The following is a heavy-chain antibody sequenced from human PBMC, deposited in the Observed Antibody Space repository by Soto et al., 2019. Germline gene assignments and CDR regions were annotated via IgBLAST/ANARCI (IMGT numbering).Heavy chain of an antibody. CDR2: ISSSSSYI. CDR1: GFTFSSYS. Sequence: GGAPRHPRGASGFTFSSYSMNWVRQAPGKGLEWVSSISSSSSYIYYADSVKGRFTISRDNAKNSLYLQMNSLRAEDTAVYYCASGYSSGWYIPQFDYWGQGTLVTVSS. V-gene: IGHV3-21*01. J-gene: IGHJ4*02. D-gene: IGHD6-19*01. CDR3: ASGYSSGWYIPQFDY.